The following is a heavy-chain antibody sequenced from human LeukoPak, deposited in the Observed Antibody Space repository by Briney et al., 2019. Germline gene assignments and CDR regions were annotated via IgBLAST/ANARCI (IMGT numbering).Heavy chain of an antibody. Sequence: GGSLRLSCAASGFTFSSYWMQWVRQAPGKGLVWVSRIDGDGSSTNYADSVKGRFTISRDNSKNTLYLQMNSLRTEDTAVYYCAKAEGYDILTGLDYWGQGTLVTVFS. CDR3: AKAEGYDILTGLDY. CDR1: GFTFSSYW. V-gene: IGHV3-74*01. J-gene: IGHJ4*02. D-gene: IGHD3-9*01. CDR2: IDGDGSST.